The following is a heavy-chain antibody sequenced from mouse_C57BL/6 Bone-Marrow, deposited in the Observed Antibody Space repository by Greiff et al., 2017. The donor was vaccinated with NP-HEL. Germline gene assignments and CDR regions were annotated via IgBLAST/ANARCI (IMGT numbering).Heavy chain of an antibody. Sequence: QVHVKQSGAALAKPGASVKLSCKASGYTFTSYWMHWVKQRPGQGLEWIGYINPSSGYTKYNQKFKDKATLTADQSSSTAYMQLSSLTYEDSAVYYCARSPCSFYAMDYWGQGTSVTVSS. V-gene: IGHV1-7*01. CDR2: INPSSGYT. CDR3: ARSPCSFYAMDY. D-gene: IGHD1-1*01. J-gene: IGHJ4*01. CDR1: GYTFTSYW.